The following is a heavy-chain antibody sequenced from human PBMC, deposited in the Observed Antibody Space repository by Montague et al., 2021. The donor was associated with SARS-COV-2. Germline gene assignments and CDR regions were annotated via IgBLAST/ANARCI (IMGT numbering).Heavy chain of an antibody. CDR3: ARDLWRTGYYYGLDV. V-gene: IGHV4-31*03. CDR1: GGSLSSGGYY. J-gene: IGHJ6*02. Sequence: TLSLTCTVSGGSLSSGGYYWSWIRQLPGKGLEWLGYFYYSGSTYYNPSLKSRVFISADMSKNQFFLNLTSVTAADAAVYYCARDLWRTGYYYGLDVWGQGTTVTVSS. CDR2: FYYSGST. D-gene: IGHD3/OR15-3a*01.